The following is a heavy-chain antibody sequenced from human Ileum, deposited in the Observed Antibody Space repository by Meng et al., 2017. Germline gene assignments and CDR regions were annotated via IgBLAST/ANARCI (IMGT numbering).Heavy chain of an antibody. D-gene: IGHD2/OR15-2a*01. CDR3: AALYYNSRTIGRGSLVY. CDR2: INHSGGT. CDR1: GGSFSDFY. Sequence: SETLSLTCAVYGGSFSDFYWTWIRQPPGKGLEWIGEINHSGGTNYNPSLKSRVTISVDTSKNQFSLRLSSVTAADTAVYYCAALYYNSRTIGRGSLVYWGRGPRVTGSS. J-gene: IGHJ4*01. V-gene: IGHV4-34*01.